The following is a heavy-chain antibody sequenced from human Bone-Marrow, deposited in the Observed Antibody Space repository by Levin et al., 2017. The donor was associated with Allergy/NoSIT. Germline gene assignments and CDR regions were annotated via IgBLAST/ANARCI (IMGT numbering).Heavy chain of an antibody. CDR2: ISNDGSNK. D-gene: IGHD3-16*01. Sequence: HSGGSLRLSCAASGFIFSSDGMHWVRQAPGKGLEWVALISNDGSNKFYADPVKVRFTISRDNTKNTLYLQMNNLRPNDTAVYYCAKERFLLDYWGQGTLVTVSS. V-gene: IGHV3-30*18. J-gene: IGHJ4*02. CDR1: GFIFSSDG. CDR3: AKERFLLDY.